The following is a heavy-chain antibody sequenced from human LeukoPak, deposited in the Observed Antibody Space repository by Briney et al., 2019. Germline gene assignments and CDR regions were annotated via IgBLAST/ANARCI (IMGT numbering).Heavy chain of an antibody. CDR2: IYYSGNT. V-gene: IGHV4-38-2*02. Sequence: SETLSLTCTVSGYSISSGYYWGWIRQPPGKGLEWIGSIYYSGNTYYNASLKSQVFISIDTSKNQFSLKLSSVTAADTAVYYCARHDVFGEYTFDYWGQGTLVTVSS. CDR3: ARHDVFGEYTFDY. CDR1: GYSISSGYY. D-gene: IGHD3-10*02. J-gene: IGHJ4*02.